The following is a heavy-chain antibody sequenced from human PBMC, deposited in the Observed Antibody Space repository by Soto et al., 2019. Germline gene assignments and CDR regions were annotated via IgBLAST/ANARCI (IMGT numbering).Heavy chain of an antibody. Sequence: PGGSLRLSCAASGFTFSSYSMNWVRQAPGKGLEWVSSISSSSSYIYYADSVKGRFTISRDNARNSLYLQMNSLRAEDTAVYYCARSTYYDSSGYYSLHYYYGMDVWGPGTTVTVSS. CDR1: GFTFSSYS. D-gene: IGHD3-22*01. V-gene: IGHV3-21*01. J-gene: IGHJ6*02. CDR3: ARSTYYDSSGYYSLHYYYGMDV. CDR2: ISSSSSYI.